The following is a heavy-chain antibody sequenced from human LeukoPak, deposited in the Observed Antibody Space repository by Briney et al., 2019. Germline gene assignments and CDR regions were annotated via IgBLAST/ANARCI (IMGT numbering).Heavy chain of an antibody. Sequence: PSETLSLTCTVSGGSISSSSYYWGWIRQPPGKGLEWIGSIYYSGSTYYNPSLKSRVTISVDTSKNQFSLKLSSVTAADTAVYYCARGRRLAVSGPDAYYFDYWGQGTLVTVSS. J-gene: IGHJ4*02. CDR3: ARGRRLAVSGPDAYYFDY. D-gene: IGHD6-19*01. CDR2: IYYSGST. CDR1: GGSISSSSYY. V-gene: IGHV4-39*07.